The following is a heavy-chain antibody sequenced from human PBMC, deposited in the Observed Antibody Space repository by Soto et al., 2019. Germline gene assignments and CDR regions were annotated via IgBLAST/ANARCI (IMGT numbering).Heavy chain of an antibody. CDR3: ARVYCSSTSCYAPDY. Sequence: ASVKVSCKASGYTFTSYGISWVRQAPGQGLEWMGWISAYNGNTNYAQKLQGRVTMTTDTSTSTAYMELRSLRSDDTAVYYCARVYCSSTSCYAPDYWGQGTLVTVSS. D-gene: IGHD2-2*01. V-gene: IGHV1-18*01. CDR2: ISAYNGNT. CDR1: GYTFTSYG. J-gene: IGHJ4*02.